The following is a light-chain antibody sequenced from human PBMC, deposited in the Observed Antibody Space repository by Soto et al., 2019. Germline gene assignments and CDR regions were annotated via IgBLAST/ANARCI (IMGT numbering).Light chain of an antibody. CDR3: QQYHNLWT. Sequence: EIVMTQSPATLSVSPGERATLSCTASHYVYSNVAWFQQRPGQAPRLLIYRASTRATGTPARFSGSGSGTEFTLTITSLQSEDFALYYCQQYHNLWTLGQGPKVDIK. CDR1: HYVYSN. V-gene: IGKV3-15*01. CDR2: RAS. J-gene: IGKJ1*01.